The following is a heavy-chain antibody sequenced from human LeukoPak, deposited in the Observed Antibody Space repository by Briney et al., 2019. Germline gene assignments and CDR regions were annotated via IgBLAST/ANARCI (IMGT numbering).Heavy chain of an antibody. V-gene: IGHV1-69*06. CDR1: GGTFSSYA. Sequence: ASVKVSCKASGGTFSSYAISWVRRAPGQGLEWMGGIIPIFGTANYAQKFQGRVTITADKSTSTAYMELSSLRSEDTAVYYCAGCHVLRYFDWWEENWFDPWGQGTLVTVSS. D-gene: IGHD3-9*01. CDR2: IIPIFGTA. CDR3: AGCHVLRYFDWWEENWFDP. J-gene: IGHJ5*02.